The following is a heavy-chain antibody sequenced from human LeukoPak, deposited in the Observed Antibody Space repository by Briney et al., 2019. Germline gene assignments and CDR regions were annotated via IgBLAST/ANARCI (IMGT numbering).Heavy chain of an antibody. CDR2: IKQDGSEK. D-gene: IGHD3-16*01. CDR3: ARDLGGMDPAFDY. CDR1: GITFSSFW. J-gene: IGHJ4*02. Sequence: GGSLRLSCAVSGITFSSFWMSWVRQAPGKGLEWVANIKQDGSEKYYVDSVKGRFTISRDNAKNSLYLQMNSLRAEDTAVYYCARDLGGMDPAFDYWGQGTLVTVSS. V-gene: IGHV3-7*01.